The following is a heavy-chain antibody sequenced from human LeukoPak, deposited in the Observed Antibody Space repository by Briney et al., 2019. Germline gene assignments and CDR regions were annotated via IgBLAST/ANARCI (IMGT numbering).Heavy chain of an antibody. CDR2: IYISGST. D-gene: IGHD3-16*01. V-gene: IGHV4-4*07. CDR3: ARHHYVGYGMDV. Sequence: SETLSLTCIVSGDSTSSFYWNWIRQSAGKGLEWIGRIYISGSTNYNPSLKSRVNMSVDTSKNQFSLKLSSVTAADTAVYYCARHHYVGYGMDVWGQGTTVTVSS. J-gene: IGHJ6*02. CDR1: GDSTSSFY.